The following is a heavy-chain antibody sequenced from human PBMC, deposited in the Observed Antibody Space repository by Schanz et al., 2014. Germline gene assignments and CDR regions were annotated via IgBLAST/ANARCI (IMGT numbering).Heavy chain of an antibody. CDR2: IYSSGST. V-gene: IGHV4-30-4*07. CDR1: GGSISSGAYS. J-gene: IGHJ6*02. D-gene: IGHD4-17*01. Sequence: QVQLQESGPRLVKPSQTLSLTCTVSGGSISSGAYSWSWIRQPPGKRPEWIGYIYSSGSTYYNPSPKSRFPMSIDTPKTQFSLKRSSVTAADTAVYYCARDRGMTTSDYYYGMDVWGQGTTVTVSS. CDR3: ARDRGMTTSDYYYGMDV.